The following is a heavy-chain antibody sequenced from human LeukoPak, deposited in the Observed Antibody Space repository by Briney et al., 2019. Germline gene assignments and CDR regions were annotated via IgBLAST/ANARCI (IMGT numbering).Heavy chain of an antibody. D-gene: IGHD6-13*01. V-gene: IGHV3-53*01. CDR2: IYSGGST. CDR3: ARGLGYSSSWLDY. Sequence: GGSLRLSCTASGFTFGDYSISWVRQAPGKGLEWVSVIYSGGSTYYADSVRGRFTISRDNSKNTLYLQMNSLRAEDTAVYYCARGLGYSSSWLDYWGQGTLVTVSS. CDR1: GFTFGDYS. J-gene: IGHJ4*02.